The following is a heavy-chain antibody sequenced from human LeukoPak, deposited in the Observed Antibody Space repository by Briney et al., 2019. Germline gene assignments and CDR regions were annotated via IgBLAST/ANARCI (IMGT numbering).Heavy chain of an antibody. CDR3: ARDRSKLLWFGELLYGWFDP. V-gene: IGHV1-18*01. Sequence: ASVKVSCKASGYTFTSYGISWVRQAPGQGLEWMGWISAYNGNTNYAQKLQGRVTMTTDTSTSTAYMELRSLRSDDTAVYYCARDRSKLLWFGELLYGWFDPWGQGTLVTVSS. CDR2: ISAYNGNT. CDR1: GYTFTSYG. J-gene: IGHJ5*02. D-gene: IGHD3-10*01.